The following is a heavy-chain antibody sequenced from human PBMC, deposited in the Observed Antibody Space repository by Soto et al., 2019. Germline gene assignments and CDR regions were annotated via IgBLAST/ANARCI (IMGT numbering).Heavy chain of an antibody. Sequence: SETLSLTCAVSGGSISSSNWWSWVRQPPGKGLEWIGEIYHSGSTNYNPSLKSRVTISVDKSKNQFSLKLSSVTAADTAVYYCAREGLGGNYYGSRMDVWGQRTAVTVSS. J-gene: IGHJ6*02. CDR2: IYHSGST. CDR1: GGSISSSNW. CDR3: AREGLGGNYYGSRMDV. D-gene: IGHD3-10*01. V-gene: IGHV4-4*02.